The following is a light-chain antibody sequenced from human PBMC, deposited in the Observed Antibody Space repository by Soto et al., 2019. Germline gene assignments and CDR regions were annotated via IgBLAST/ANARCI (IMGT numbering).Light chain of an antibody. V-gene: IGKV3D-15*01. CDR1: QSISIG. Sequence: EIVMTQSPATLSVSPGETATLSCRASQSISIGLAWYRQKPGQAPRLLIYGASTRASGTPARFSGSGSGTEFPPPIRQLQVSDFSLYYRQQYHKLAPITFGQGTRLEIK. CDR2: GAS. CDR3: QQYHKLAPIT. J-gene: IGKJ5*01.